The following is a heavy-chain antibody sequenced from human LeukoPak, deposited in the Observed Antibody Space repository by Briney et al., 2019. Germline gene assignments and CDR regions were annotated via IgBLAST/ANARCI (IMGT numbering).Heavy chain of an antibody. V-gene: IGHV3-66*01. Sequence: GGSLRLSCAASGFTVSSNYMSWVRQAPGKGLEWVSVIYSGGSTYYADSVKGRFTISRDNSKNTLYLQMNSLRAEDTAVYYCARKYSGHDPFDYWGQGTLVTVSS. CDR3: ARKYSGHDPFDY. CDR1: GFTVSSNY. J-gene: IGHJ4*02. D-gene: IGHD5-12*01. CDR2: IYSGGST.